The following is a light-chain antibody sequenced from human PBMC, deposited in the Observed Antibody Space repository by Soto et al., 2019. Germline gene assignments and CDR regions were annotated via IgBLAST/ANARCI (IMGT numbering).Light chain of an antibody. J-gene: IGKJ1*01. CDR2: SGY. V-gene: IGKV3-11*01. CDR3: QQRYSWLRV. CDR1: QSVSGT. Sequence: ELVLTHSPDPLSLSPGEAAPLSCRASQSVSGTVAWYQHKPGQSPRLVVYSGYKRSPGIPARFSGSGSGTDFTLTISSLESDDFAIYYCQQRYSWLRVFGQGTKVDIK.